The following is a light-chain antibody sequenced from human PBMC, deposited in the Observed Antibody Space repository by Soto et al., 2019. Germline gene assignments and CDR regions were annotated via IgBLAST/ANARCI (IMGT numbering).Light chain of an antibody. V-gene: IGKV3D-20*02. CDR2: AVS. Sequence: EIVLTQSPGTLSLSPGERATLSCRTSQSVSDSQLAWYQQKPGQAPRLLIYAVSTRATTIPDRFSGSGSGTDFTLTISSLEPEDFAVYYCQQRSNWPPWTCGQGTKGDIK. CDR1: QSVSDSQ. J-gene: IGKJ1*01. CDR3: QQRSNWPPWT.